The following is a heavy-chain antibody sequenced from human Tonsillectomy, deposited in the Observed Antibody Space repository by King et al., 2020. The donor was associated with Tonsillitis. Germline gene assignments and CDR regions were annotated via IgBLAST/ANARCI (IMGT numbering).Heavy chain of an antibody. Sequence: QLVQSGGGLVKPGGSLRLSCAASGFTFSDYYMSWIHQAPGKGLEWVSYISSSGSTIYYADSVKGRFTISRDNAKNSLYLQMNSLRAEDTAVYYCARDTGSYYYDSSGYPYYFDYWGQGTLVTVSS. CDR1: GFTFSDYY. D-gene: IGHD3-22*01. CDR3: ARDTGSYYYDSSGYPYYFDY. V-gene: IGHV3-11*01. J-gene: IGHJ4*02. CDR2: ISSSGSTI.